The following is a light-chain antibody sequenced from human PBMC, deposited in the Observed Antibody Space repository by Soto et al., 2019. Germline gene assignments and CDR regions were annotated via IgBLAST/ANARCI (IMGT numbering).Light chain of an antibody. CDR1: QSLLYSSNNKNY. CDR2: WAS. V-gene: IGKV4-1*01. Sequence: IVMTQSPDSLAVSLGERATINCKSSQSLLYSSNNKNYLAWFQHKPGQPPKLLLYWASTRESGVPDRFSGSGFGTDFTLTISSPQAEDVAVYYCQQYYSNPELTFGGGTKVDIK. CDR3: QQYYSNPELT. J-gene: IGKJ4*01.